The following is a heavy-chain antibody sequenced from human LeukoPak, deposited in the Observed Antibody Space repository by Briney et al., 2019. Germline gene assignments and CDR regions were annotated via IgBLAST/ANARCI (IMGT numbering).Heavy chain of an antibody. CDR2: IIPIFGTA. Sequence: ASVKVSCKASGGTFSSYAISWVRQAPGQGLEWMGGIIPIFGTANYAQKFQGRVTITADESTSTAYMELSSLRSEDTAVYYCARARDYDSSGYSSYYYYGMDVWGQRTTVTVSS. V-gene: IGHV1-69*13. J-gene: IGHJ6*02. CDR3: ARARDYDSSGYSSYYYYGMDV. D-gene: IGHD3-22*01. CDR1: GGTFSSYA.